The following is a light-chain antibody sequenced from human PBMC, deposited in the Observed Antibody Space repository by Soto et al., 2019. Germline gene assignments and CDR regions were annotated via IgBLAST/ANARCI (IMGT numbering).Light chain of an antibody. CDR2: WAS. CDR1: QSVLYNSNNKNY. V-gene: IGKV4-1*01. J-gene: IGKJ2*01. Sequence: DIVMTQSPDSLAVSLGERATINCKSSQSVLYNSNNKNYLAWYQQKPGQSPKLLIYWASTRESGVPDRFSGSGSGTDFTLTISGLQAEDVAVYYCQQYYSTLYTFGQGTRVEIK. CDR3: QQYYSTLYT.